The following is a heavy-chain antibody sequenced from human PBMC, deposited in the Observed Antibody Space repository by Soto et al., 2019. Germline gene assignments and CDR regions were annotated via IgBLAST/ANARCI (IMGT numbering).Heavy chain of an antibody. Sequence: QVQLVESGGGVVQPGTSLRVSCVGSGFTFRSYVIHWVRQAPGKGLEWVALTSYDGSDNYYGDAVRGRFTISRDNSRNTVDLQMDSLRREDTALYYCARGGTAGGLDVWGQGTLVSVSS. CDR1: GFTFRSYV. J-gene: IGHJ1*01. V-gene: IGHV3-30*19. CDR2: TSYDGSDN. D-gene: IGHD3-16*01. CDR3: ARGGTAGGLDV.